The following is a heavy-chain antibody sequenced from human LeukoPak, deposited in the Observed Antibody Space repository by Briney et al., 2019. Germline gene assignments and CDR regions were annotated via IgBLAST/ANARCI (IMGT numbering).Heavy chain of an antibody. CDR1: GFTFSSYG. CDR3: AKDSGIAAAGPYYYYGMDV. D-gene: IGHD6-13*01. Sequence: GGSLRLSCAASGFTFSSYGMHRVRQAPGKGLEWVAVISYDGSNKYYADSVKGRFTISRDNSKNTLYLQMNSLRAEDTAVYYCAKDSGIAAAGPYYYYGMDVWGQGTTVTVSS. J-gene: IGHJ6*02. CDR2: ISYDGSNK. V-gene: IGHV3-30*18.